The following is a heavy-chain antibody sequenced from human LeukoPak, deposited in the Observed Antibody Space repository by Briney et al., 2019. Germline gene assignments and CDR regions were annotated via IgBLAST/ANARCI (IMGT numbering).Heavy chain of an antibody. CDR1: GGTFSSYA. D-gene: IGHD3-10*01. CDR2: IIPIFGTA. Sequence: SVKVSCKASGGTFSSYAISWVRQAPGQGLEWMGGIIPIFGTANYAQKFQGRVTITADESTSTAYMELSSLRSEDTAVYYCASSLLYGSGNNFDYWGQGTLVTVS. CDR3: ASSLLYGSGNNFDY. J-gene: IGHJ4*02. V-gene: IGHV1-69*13.